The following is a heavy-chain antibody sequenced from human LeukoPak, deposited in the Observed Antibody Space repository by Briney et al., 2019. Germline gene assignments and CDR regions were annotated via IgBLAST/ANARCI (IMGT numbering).Heavy chain of an antibody. Sequence: SETLSLTCTVSGDSLISYYWSWIRQPPGKGLEWIAYIDYRGSTTYNPSLRSRVTISVDTSRNQFSLKLYSVTAADTAVYYCARSRSGYSYDHAAFEIWGQGTMVTVSS. CDR2: IDYRGST. CDR1: GDSLISYY. V-gene: IGHV4-59*01. D-gene: IGHD5-18*01. J-gene: IGHJ3*02. CDR3: ARSRSGYSYDHAAFEI.